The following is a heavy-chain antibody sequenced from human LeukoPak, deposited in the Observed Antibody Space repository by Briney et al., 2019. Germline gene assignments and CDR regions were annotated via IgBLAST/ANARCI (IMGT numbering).Heavy chain of an antibody. CDR3: ATKPYYYGMDV. Sequence: SETLSLTCAVCGGSFSGYYWSWIRQPPGKGLEWTGEINHSGSTNYNPSLKSRVTISVDTSKNQFSLKLSSVTAADTAVYYCATKPYYYGMDVWGQGTTVTVSS. J-gene: IGHJ6*02. CDR2: INHSGST. CDR1: GGSFSGYY. V-gene: IGHV4-34*01.